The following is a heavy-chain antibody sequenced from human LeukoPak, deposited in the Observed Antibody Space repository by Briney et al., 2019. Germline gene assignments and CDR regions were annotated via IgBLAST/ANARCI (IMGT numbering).Heavy chain of an antibody. Sequence: PSETLSLTCTVSGGSISSSTYYWGWIRQPPGKGLEWIGELNHSGSTNYNPSLKSRVTISVDTSKNQFSLKLSSVTAADTAVYYCARGTPGGYDFWSGYSRYYYYYYMDVWGKGTTVTVSS. CDR1: GGSISSSTYY. CDR3: ARGTPGGYDFWSGYSRYYYYYYMDV. J-gene: IGHJ6*03. CDR2: LNHSGST. V-gene: IGHV4-39*07. D-gene: IGHD3-3*01.